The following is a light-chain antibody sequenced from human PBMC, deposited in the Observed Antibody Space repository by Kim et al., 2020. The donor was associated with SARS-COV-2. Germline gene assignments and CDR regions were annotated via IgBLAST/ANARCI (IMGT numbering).Light chain of an antibody. CDR1: HSIIAY. V-gene: IGKV1-39*01. CDR2: AAA. CDR3: QQSHTAPLLT. J-gene: IGKJ4*01. Sequence: SVVGRVTTTCRPRHSIIAYLNWYQQKPGKAPTLLIYAAASLQSGVPSRFSGSGSGTDFTLTINSLQTEDFATYYCQQSHTAPLLTFGGGTKVDIK.